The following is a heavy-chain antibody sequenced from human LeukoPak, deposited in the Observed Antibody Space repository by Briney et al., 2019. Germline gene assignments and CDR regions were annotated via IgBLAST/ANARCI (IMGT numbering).Heavy chain of an antibody. Sequence: GGSLRLSCAASGFSFRNHWMHWVRQAPGKGPVWVSRISNEESTTTYADSVKGRFTISRDNAKKTLYLQMNSLRAEDTAVYYCAREYYDSSGYPQPFDFWGQGTLVTVSS. D-gene: IGHD3-22*01. CDR3: AREYYDSSGYPQPFDF. J-gene: IGHJ4*02. V-gene: IGHV3-74*01. CDR1: GFSFRNHW. CDR2: ISNEESTT.